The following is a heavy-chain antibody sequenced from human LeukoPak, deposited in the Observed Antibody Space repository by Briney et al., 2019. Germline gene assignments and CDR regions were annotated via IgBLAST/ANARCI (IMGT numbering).Heavy chain of an antibody. CDR2: IIPIFGTA. D-gene: IGHD6-13*01. CDR3: AGRFGSSLSWFDP. CDR1: GGTFSSYA. V-gene: IGHV1-69*01. Sequence: SVKVSCKASGGTFSSYAISWVRQAPGQGIEWMGGIIPIFGTANYAQKFQGRVTITADESTSTAYMELSSLRSEDTAVYYCAGRFGSSLSWFDPWGQGTLVTVSS. J-gene: IGHJ5*02.